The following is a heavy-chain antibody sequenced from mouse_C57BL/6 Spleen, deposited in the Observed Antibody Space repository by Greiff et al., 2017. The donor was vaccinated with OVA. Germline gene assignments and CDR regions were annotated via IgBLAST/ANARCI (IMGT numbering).Heavy chain of an antibody. Sequence: EVHLVESGGGLVQPGGSLSLSCAASGFTFTDYYMSWVRQPPGKALEWLGFIRNKANGYTTEYSVSVKGRFTISRDNSQSILYLQMNALRAEVSATYYCAGYYVGYWYFDVWGTGTTVTVSS. V-gene: IGHV7-3*01. CDR1: GFTFTDYY. D-gene: IGHD2-3*01. CDR2: IRNKANGYTT. CDR3: AGYYVGYWYFDV. J-gene: IGHJ1*03.